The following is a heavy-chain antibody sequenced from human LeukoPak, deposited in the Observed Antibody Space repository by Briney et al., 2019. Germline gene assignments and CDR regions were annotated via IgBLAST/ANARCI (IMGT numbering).Heavy chain of an antibody. CDR2: ISSSGSTI. CDR1: GFTFSDYY. D-gene: IGHD4-23*01. J-gene: IGHJ4*02. CDR3: ARRAGGYSHPYDY. Sequence: PGGSLRLSCAASGFTFSDYYMSCIRQAPGKGVEWVSYISSSGSTIYYADSVKGRFTISRDNYQHTLYLQMNSLRAEDTAVYYCARRAGGYSHPYDYWGQGILVTVSS. V-gene: IGHV3-11*01.